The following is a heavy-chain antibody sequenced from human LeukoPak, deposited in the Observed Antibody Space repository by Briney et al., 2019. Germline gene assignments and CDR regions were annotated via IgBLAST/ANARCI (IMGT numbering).Heavy chain of an antibody. V-gene: IGHV3-23*01. Sequence: PGGSLRLSCAASGFTFSSYAMSWVRQAPGKGLEWVSAISGSGGSTYYADSVKGRFTISRDNSKNTLYLQMNSLRAEDTAVYYCAKGSYYDASGYYREYYFDYWGQGTLVTVSS. CDR3: AKGSYYDASGYYREYYFDY. J-gene: IGHJ4*02. D-gene: IGHD3-22*01. CDR1: GFTFSSYA. CDR2: ISGSGGST.